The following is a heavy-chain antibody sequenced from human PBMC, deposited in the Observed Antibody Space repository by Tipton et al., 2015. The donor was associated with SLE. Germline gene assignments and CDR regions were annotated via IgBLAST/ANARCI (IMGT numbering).Heavy chain of an antibody. D-gene: IGHD3-3*02. CDR2: VYHRGST. Sequence: TLSLTCTVSGRSINSNSYQWGWIRQPPGKGLEWIGSVYHRGSTSYNPSLKSRVIISVDTSSNQFSLRLHSVTAADTAVYYCARELHSLGQGILVTVSS. J-gene: IGHJ5*02. V-gene: IGHV4-39*07. CDR1: GRSINSNSYQ. CDR3: ARELHS.